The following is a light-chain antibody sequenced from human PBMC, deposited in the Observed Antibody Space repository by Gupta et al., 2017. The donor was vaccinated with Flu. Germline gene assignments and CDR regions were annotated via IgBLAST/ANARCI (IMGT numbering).Light chain of an antibody. Sequence: TLSLSPGERATLSCRARQSVSSYLAWYQQKPGQAPRLLIYDASNRATGIPARFSGSGSGTDFTLTISSLEPEDFAVYYCQQRSNWPLFTFGPGTKVDIK. CDR2: DAS. CDR3: QQRSNWPLFT. CDR1: QSVSSY. J-gene: IGKJ3*01. V-gene: IGKV3-11*01.